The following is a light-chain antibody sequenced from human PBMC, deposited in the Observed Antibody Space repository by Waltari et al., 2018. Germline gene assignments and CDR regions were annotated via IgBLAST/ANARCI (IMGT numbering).Light chain of an antibody. J-gene: IGKJ2*01. V-gene: IGKV4-1*01. CDR3: QQYYSSLPYT. CDR2: WAS. Sequence: DIVMTQSPDSLAVSLGERATINCQSSQSVLYSSNNKNYLAWYKQKPGQPPKLLIYWASTRESGVPDRFSGSGSETDFTLTISSLQAEDVAVYYCQQYYSSLPYTFGQGTKLEIK. CDR1: QSVLYSSNNKNY.